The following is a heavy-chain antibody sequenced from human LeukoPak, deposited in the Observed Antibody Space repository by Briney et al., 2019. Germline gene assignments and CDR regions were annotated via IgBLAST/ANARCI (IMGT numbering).Heavy chain of an antibody. CDR1: GDSISSSHW. CDR2: IFHSGNT. D-gene: IGHD5/OR15-5a*01. CDR3: ARSNYYYMDV. V-gene: IGHV4-4*02. Sequence: SETLSLTRTVSGDSISSSHWWSWVRQPPGKGLEWIGDIFHSGNTNYKPSLKSRVTISVDKPKNQFSLKVTSVTAADTAVYYCARSNYYYMDVWGKGTTVTVSS. J-gene: IGHJ6*03.